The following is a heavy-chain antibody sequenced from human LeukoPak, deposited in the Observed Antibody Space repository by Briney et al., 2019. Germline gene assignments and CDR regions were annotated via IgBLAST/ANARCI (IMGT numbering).Heavy chain of an antibody. J-gene: IGHJ4*02. D-gene: IGHD3-22*01. CDR1: GGSISSYY. CDR2: IYYSGST. V-gene: IGHV4-59*01. CDR3: ARAKEYYDSSGYPFGFDY. Sequence: PSETLSLTCTVSGGSISSYYLSWIRQPPGKGLEWIGYIYYSGSTNYNPSLKSRVTISVDTSKNQFSLKLSSVTAADTAVYYCARAKEYYDSSGYPFGFDYWGQGTLVTVSS.